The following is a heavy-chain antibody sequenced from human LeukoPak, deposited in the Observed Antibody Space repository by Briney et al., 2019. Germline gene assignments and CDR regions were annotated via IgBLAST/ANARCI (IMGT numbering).Heavy chain of an antibody. V-gene: IGHV3-30*02. D-gene: IGHD6-6*01. CDR2: IRYDGSNK. CDR3: ARGGRPYYYYGMDV. Sequence: GGSLRLSCVASGFTFSSYGMHWVRQAPGKGLEWVAFIRYDGSNKYYADSVKGRFTISRDNSKNTLYLQMNSLRAEDTAVYYCARGGRPYYYYGMDVWGQGTTVTVSS. J-gene: IGHJ6*02. CDR1: GFTFSSYG.